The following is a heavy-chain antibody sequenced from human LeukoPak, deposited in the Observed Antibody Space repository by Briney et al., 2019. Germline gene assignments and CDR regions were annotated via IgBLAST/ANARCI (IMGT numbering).Heavy chain of an antibody. CDR3: ARDPYYDFWSGYYNLDY. Sequence: PGGSLRLSCAASGFTFSTYGMHWVRQAPGKGLEWVAVISYDGSNKYYADSVKGRFTISRDNSKNTLYLQMNSLRAEDTAVYYCARDPYYDFWSGYYNLDYWGQGTLVTVSS. CDR1: GFTFSTYG. J-gene: IGHJ4*02. D-gene: IGHD3-3*01. V-gene: IGHV3-30*03. CDR2: ISYDGSNK.